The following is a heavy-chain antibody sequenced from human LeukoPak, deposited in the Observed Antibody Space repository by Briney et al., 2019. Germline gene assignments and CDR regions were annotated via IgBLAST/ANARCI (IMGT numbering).Heavy chain of an antibody. CDR3: ARGDPSDFWSGSLYYFDY. J-gene: IGHJ4*02. D-gene: IGHD3-3*01. Sequence: SPSETLSLTCTVSGGSISSGSYYWSWIRQPAGKGLEWIGRIYTSGSTNYNPSLKSRVTISVDTSKNQFSLKLSSVTAADTAVYYCARGDPSDFWSGSLYYFDYWGQGTLVTVSS. V-gene: IGHV4-61*02. CDR1: GGSISSGSYY. CDR2: IYTSGST.